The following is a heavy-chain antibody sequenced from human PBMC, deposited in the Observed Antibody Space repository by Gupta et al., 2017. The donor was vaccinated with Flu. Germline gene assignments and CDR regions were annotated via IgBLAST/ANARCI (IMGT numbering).Heavy chain of an antibody. J-gene: IGHJ6*02. V-gene: IGHV1-69*02. Sequence: QFQLVQSASEVKKPGSSVKVSCKASGGSFSSYTISWVRQAPGQGLEWMGRIIPILGIANYAQKFQGRVTITADKSTSTAYMELSSLRSEDTAVYYCARSEGMLGYGMDVWGQGTTVTVSS. CDR1: GGSFSSYT. CDR2: IIPILGIA. CDR3: ARSEGMLGYGMDV. D-gene: IGHD3-10*01.